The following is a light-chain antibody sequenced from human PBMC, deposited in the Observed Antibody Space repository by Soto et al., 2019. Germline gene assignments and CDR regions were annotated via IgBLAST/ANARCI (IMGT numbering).Light chain of an antibody. Sequence: EIELTQSPATLSLAPAERTPLSCRASQSVGNYLAWYQQKPGQAPRLIIYGASTRAFGIPDRLRGSGSGTDLTLTISRLEPEDFAVYYCQRYGGSPYTCGQGTRLEIK. J-gene: IGKJ5*01. CDR3: QRYGGSPYT. CDR1: QSVGNY. CDR2: GAS. V-gene: IGKV3-20*01.